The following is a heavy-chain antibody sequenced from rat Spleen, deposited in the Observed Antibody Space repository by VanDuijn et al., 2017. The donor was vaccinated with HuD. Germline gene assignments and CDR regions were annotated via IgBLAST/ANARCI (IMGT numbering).Heavy chain of an antibody. D-gene: IGHD1-5*01. J-gene: IGHJ4*01. V-gene: IGHV5-19*01. CDR1: GFTFSNYG. Sequence: EVQLVESGGGLVQPGRSLKLSCAASGFTFSNYGLHWIRQAPTKGLEWFASISPSGGSTYYRNSVKGRFTISRDNSKNTLYLEMNSLRSEDTAMYYCAAEVQPLVMDAWGQGASVTVSS. CDR2: ISPSGGST. CDR3: AAEVQPLVMDA.